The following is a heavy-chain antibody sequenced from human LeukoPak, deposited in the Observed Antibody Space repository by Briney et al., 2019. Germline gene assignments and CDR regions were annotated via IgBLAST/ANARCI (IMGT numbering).Heavy chain of an antibody. CDR3: AKALYNYGPYYLDC. V-gene: IGHV3-23*01. CDR2: ISDSGGTT. Sequence: PGASLRLSCAASGFTFTNYAMSWVRRAPGKGLEWVSGISDSGGTTYYADSVKGRFTISRDNSKNTLYLQVNSLRAEDTAVYYCAKALYNYGPYYLDCWGQGTLVTVSS. CDR1: GFTFTNYA. J-gene: IGHJ4*02. D-gene: IGHD5-18*01.